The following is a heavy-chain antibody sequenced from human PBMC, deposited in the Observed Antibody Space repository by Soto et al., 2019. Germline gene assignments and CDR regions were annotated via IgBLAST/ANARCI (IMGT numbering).Heavy chain of an antibody. CDR2: IYYSGST. Sequence: SETLSLTCTVSGGSISSGGYYWSWICQHPGKGLEWIGYIYYSGSTYYNPSLKSRVTISVDTSKNQFSLKLSSVTAADTAVYYCARVGLDKIRYFDYWGQGTLVTVSS. J-gene: IGHJ4*02. D-gene: IGHD3-9*01. CDR1: GGSISSGGYY. V-gene: IGHV4-31*03. CDR3: ARVGLDKIRYFDY.